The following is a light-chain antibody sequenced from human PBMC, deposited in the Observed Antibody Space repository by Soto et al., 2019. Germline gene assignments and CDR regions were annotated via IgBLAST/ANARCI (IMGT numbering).Light chain of an antibody. Sequence: DIQMTQSPSSVSASVGDRVTITCRASQGISSYLAWYQQKPGKAPNLLIYGASNLHSGVPSRFSGSGSGTNFTLTISSLQPEDFATYYCQQAYSYPITFGQGTRLEIK. V-gene: IGKV1-12*01. CDR1: QGISSY. CDR3: QQAYSYPIT. CDR2: GAS. J-gene: IGKJ5*01.